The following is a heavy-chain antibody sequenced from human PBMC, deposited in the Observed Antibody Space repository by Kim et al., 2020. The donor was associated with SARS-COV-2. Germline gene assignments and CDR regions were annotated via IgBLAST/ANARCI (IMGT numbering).Heavy chain of an antibody. D-gene: IGHD6-13*01. J-gene: IGHJ4*01. Sequence: SETLSLTCSVSSGSVETYYWSWIRQSPGKGLEWIGYIYSSGNTEYNPSFKSRVTISVDTSMKQFSLKLSSVTAADTAVYYCARGGYTVSWYAGSFDYWG. CDR1: SGSVETYY. CDR3: ARGGYTVSWYAGSFDY. CDR2: IYSSGNT. V-gene: IGHV4-59*02.